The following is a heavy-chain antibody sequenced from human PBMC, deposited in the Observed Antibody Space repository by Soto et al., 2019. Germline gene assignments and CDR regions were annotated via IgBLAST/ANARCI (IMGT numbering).Heavy chain of an antibody. CDR1: GFTFSSYA. CDR3: ATQPYYYYYGMDV. Sequence: GGSLRLSCAASGFTFSSYAMSWVRQAPGKGLEWVSAISGSGGSTYYADSVKGRFTISRDNSKNTLYLQMNSLRAEDTAVYYYATQPYYYYYGMDVWGQGTTVTVSS. V-gene: IGHV3-23*01. J-gene: IGHJ6*02. CDR2: ISGSGGST.